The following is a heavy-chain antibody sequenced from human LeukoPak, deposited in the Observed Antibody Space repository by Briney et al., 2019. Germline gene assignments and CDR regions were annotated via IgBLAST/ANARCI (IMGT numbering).Heavy chain of an antibody. D-gene: IGHD3/OR15-3a*01. CDR1: GGSFSGYY. V-gene: IGHV4-34*01. CDR3: ARGERTGYYTGDYFDY. Sequence: SETLSLTRAVYGGSFSGYYWSWIRQPPGKGLEWIGEINHSGSTNYNPSLKSRVTISVDTSKNQFSLKLSSVTAADTAVYYCARGERTGYYTGDYFDYWGQGTLVTVSS. CDR2: INHSGST. J-gene: IGHJ4*02.